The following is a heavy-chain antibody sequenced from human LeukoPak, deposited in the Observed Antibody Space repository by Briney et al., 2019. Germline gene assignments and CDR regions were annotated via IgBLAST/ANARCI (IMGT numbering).Heavy chain of an antibody. CDR2: ISSSGSTI. CDR3: ARDMTNYYGSGSYYLDGGY. V-gene: IGHV3-48*03. J-gene: IGHJ4*02. Sequence: GGSLRLSCAASGFTFNSYEMNWVRQAPGKGLEWVSYISSSGSTIYYADSVKGRFTISRDNAKNSLYLQMNSLRAEDTAVYYCARDMTNYYGSGSYYLDGGYWGQGTLVTVSS. CDR1: GFTFNSYE. D-gene: IGHD3-10*01.